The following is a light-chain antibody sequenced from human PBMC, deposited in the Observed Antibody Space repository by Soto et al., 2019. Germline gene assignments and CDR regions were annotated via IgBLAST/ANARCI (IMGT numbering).Light chain of an antibody. J-gene: IGKJ4*01. V-gene: IGKV3-15*01. Sequence: EVVMTQSPATLSVSPGERVTLSCRASQSVRSNLAWYLQKPGQAPRLLIYGASTRATGIPARFSGSGSGTEFTLTISSLQSEDFAVYYCQQYNNWTPLTFGGGTKVEIK. CDR3: QQYNNWTPLT. CDR2: GAS. CDR1: QSVRSN.